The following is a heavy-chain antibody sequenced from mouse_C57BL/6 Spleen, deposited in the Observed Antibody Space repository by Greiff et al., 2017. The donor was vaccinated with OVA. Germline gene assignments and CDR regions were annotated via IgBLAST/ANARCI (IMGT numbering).Heavy chain of an antibody. J-gene: IGHJ4*01. V-gene: IGHV1-82*01. CDR2: IYPGDGDT. CDR3: ATDYDYDDAMDY. CDR1: GYAFSSSW. Sequence: VQLVESGPELVKPGASVKISCKASGYAFSSSWMNWVKQRPGKGLEWIGRIYPGDGDTNYNGKFKGKATLTADKSSSTAYMQLSSLTSEDSAVYFCATDYDYDDAMDYWGQGTSVTVSS. D-gene: IGHD2-4*01.